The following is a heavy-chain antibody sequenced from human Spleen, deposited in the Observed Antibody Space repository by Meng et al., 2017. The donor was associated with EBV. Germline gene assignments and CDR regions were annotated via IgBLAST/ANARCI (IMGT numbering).Heavy chain of an antibody. V-gene: IGHV6-1*01. CDR1: GDSVSSNTGT. J-gene: IGHJ3*02. Sequence: LHPARPGLVSPSQPLSLTWGTSGDSVSSNTGTWNWIRQSPSRGLEWLGRTFSRSKWYNDYAVSVKSRITINPDTSKNQFSLQLSSVTPEDTAMYYCARDRGLGFSAFDIWGQGTMVTVSS. CDR2: TFSRSKWYN. D-gene: IGHD3-10*01. CDR3: ARDRGLGFSAFDI.